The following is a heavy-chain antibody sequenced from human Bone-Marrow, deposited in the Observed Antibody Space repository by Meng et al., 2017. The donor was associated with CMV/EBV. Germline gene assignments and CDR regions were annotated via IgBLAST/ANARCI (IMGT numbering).Heavy chain of an antibody. CDR2: VSSSGSTI. V-gene: IGHV3-48*03. J-gene: IGHJ3*02. D-gene: IGHD2-2*01. CDR3: PGGDIGVVPAAICAVAI. Sequence: GESLKISCAASGFTFSSYEMNWVRQAPGKGLEWVSYVSSSGSTIYYADSVEGRFTISRDNAKNSLYLQMNSLSAEDMAVYYCPGGDIGVVPAAICAVAIWGQGTMVTVSS. CDR1: GFTFSSYE.